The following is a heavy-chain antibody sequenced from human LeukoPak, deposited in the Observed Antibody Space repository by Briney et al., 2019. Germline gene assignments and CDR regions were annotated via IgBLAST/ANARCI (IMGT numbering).Heavy chain of an antibody. CDR1: GFTFSSYW. D-gene: IGHD2-2*01. CDR3: AGSASHNWFDP. Sequence: GGSLRLSCAASGFTFSSYWMHWVRRVPGKGLVWVSRINSDGSSTSYADSVKGRFTISRDNAKNTLYLQMNSLRVEDTAVYYCAGSASHNWFDPWGRGTLVTVSS. V-gene: IGHV3-74*01. J-gene: IGHJ5*02. CDR2: INSDGSST.